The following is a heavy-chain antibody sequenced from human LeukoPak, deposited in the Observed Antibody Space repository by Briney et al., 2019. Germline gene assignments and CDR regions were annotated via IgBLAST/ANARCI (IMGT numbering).Heavy chain of an antibody. V-gene: IGHV1-46*03. J-gene: IGHJ2*01. D-gene: IGHD3-3*01. Sequence: ASVKVSCKASGYTFTSYYIHWVRQAPGQGLEWMGIINPSGGDTHYAQKFQGRLTMTRDTSTSTVYMELRSLRSEDTAVHYCARDGWYYDFWSGKNWYFDLWGRGTLVTVSS. CDR3: ARDGWYYDFWSGKNWYFDL. CDR2: INPSGGDT. CDR1: GYTFTSYY.